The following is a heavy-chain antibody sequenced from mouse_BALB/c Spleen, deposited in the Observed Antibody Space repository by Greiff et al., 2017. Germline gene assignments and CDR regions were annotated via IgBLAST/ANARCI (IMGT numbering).Heavy chain of an antibody. CDR2: IYPGSGNT. CDR3: ARGMVYYDYDAY. Sequence: VKLMESGAELVRPGTSVKISCKASGYAFTNYWLGWVKQRPGHGLEWIGDIYPGSGNTYYNEKFKGKATLTADKSSSTAYMQLSSLTSEDSAVYFCARGMVYYDYDAYWGQGTLVTVSA. CDR1: GYAFTNYW. V-gene: IGHV1-63*01. D-gene: IGHD2-4*01. J-gene: IGHJ3*01.